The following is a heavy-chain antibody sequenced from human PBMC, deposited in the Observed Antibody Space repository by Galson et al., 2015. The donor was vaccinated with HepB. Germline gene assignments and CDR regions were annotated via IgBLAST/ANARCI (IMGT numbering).Heavy chain of an antibody. CDR1: GFIFSNYG. D-gene: IGHD5-12*01. CDR2: ISSDGTQK. Sequence: SLRLSCAASGFIFSNYGMHWVRQAPGKGLEWVGIISSDGTQKYYEDSVKGRFTMSRDNSINTLYLQLSSLRVEDTAVYHCAKGRSFDCDDTGCPPRDDNWFDPWGQGTLVTVSS. V-gene: IGHV3-30*18. CDR3: AKGRSFDCDDTGCPPRDDNWFDP. J-gene: IGHJ5*02.